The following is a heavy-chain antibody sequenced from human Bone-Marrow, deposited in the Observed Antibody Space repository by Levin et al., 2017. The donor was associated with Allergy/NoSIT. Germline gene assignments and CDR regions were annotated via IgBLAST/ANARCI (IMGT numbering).Heavy chain of an antibody. D-gene: IGHD5-12*01. J-gene: IGHJ4*02. Sequence: ASVKVSCKSSGYTFAGSYIHWLRQAPGQGLEWLGWINPNTGGTHYSQQFRDRVTMTTDTSITTAYMELSGLRSDDTAVFFCARDLGSGYGSFDYWGQGTLVPVSS. V-gene: IGHV1-2*02. CDR3: ARDLGSGYGSFDY. CDR2: INPNTGGT. CDR1: GYTFAGSY.